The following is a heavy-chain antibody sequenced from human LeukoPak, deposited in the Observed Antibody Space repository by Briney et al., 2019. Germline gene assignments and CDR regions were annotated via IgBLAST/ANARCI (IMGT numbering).Heavy chain of an antibody. Sequence: SETLSLTCAVYGGSFSGYYWSWIRQPPGKGLEWIGEINHSGSTHYTPSLKSRVTISVDTSKNQFSLKLSSVTAADTAVYYCARTATPIAAAGIVGAFDIWGQGTMVTVSS. V-gene: IGHV4-34*01. CDR1: GGSFSGYY. CDR2: INHSGST. D-gene: IGHD6-13*01. J-gene: IGHJ3*02. CDR3: ARTATPIAAAGIVGAFDI.